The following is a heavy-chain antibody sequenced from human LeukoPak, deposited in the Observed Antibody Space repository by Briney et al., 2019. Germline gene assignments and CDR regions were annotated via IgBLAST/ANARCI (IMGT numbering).Heavy chain of an antibody. CDR3: GRDLGGRSGY. D-gene: IGHD1-26*01. Sequence: GGSLRLSCAASGFTVSRNSMTWVRQAPGKGLEWVSRINEDGSITNYADSVKGRFSISRDNAKNTLYLQMNSLGAEDTAVYYCGRDLGGRSGYWGQGTLVTVSS. CDR1: GFTVSRNS. J-gene: IGHJ4*02. V-gene: IGHV3-74*01. CDR2: INEDGSIT.